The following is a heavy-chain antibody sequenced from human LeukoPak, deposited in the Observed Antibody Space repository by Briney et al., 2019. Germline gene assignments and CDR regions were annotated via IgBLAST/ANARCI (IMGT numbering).Heavy chain of an antibody. CDR3: ARSYYYGSGPPHSENWFDP. CDR1: GYTFTSYD. Sequence: EASVKVSCKASGYTFTSYDINCVRQATGQGLEWMGCINPNSGNTGYAQKFQGRVTITRNTSISTAYMELSSLRSEDTAVYYCARSYYYGSGPPHSENWFDPWGQGTLVTVSS. D-gene: IGHD3-10*01. J-gene: IGHJ5*02. V-gene: IGHV1-8*03. CDR2: INPNSGNT.